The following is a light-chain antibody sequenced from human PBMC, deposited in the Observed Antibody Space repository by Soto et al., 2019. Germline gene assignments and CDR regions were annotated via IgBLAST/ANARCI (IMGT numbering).Light chain of an antibody. V-gene: IGKV3-20*01. J-gene: IGKJ2*01. CDR1: QSVSSSY. Sequence: EIVLTQSPGILSLSPGERATLSCRASQSVSSSYLAWYQQKPGQAPRLLIYGASNRATGIPDRFSASRSKTDFFLPISRLQHHDFAVYYCQQHGSTPPYTFGQGTKLEIK. CDR2: GAS. CDR3: QQHGSTPPYT.